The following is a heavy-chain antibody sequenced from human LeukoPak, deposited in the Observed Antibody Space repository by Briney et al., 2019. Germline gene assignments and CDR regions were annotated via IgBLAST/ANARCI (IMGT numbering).Heavy chain of an antibody. J-gene: IGHJ4*02. CDR2: IYSGGST. CDR1: GFTVSSNY. CDR3: AKSAGFMIRPKYYFDY. V-gene: IGHV3-53*01. Sequence: GGSLRLSCAASGFTVSSNYIWVRQAPGKGLEWVSVIYSGGSTYYADSVKGRFTISRDNSKNTLYLQMNSLRAEDTAVYYCAKSAGFMIRPKYYFDYWGQGTLVTVSS. D-gene: IGHD3-22*01.